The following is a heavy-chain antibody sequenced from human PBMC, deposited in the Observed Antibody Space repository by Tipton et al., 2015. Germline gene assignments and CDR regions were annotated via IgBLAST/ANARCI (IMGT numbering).Heavy chain of an antibody. V-gene: IGHV1-8*02. CDR1: GGTFNNYV. Sequence: QLVQSGAEVKKPGSSVKVSCKASGGTFNNYVINWVRQATGQGLEWMGWMNPNSGNTGYAQKFQGRVTMTRNTSISTAYMELSSLRSEDTAVYYCARVRYPTNFDYWGQGTLVTVSS. J-gene: IGHJ4*02. D-gene: IGHD3-16*02. CDR3: ARVRYPTNFDY. CDR2: MNPNSGNT.